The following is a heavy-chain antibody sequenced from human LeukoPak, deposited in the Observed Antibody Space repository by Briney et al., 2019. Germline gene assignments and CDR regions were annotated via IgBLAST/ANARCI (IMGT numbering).Heavy chain of an antibody. V-gene: IGHV3-30*18. CDR2: ISYDGSNK. CDR1: GFTFSSYG. D-gene: IGHD6-19*01. Sequence: GGSLRLSCSASGFTFSSYGMHWVRQAPGKGLEWVAVISYDGSNKYYADSVKGRFTISRDNSKNTLYLQMNSLRAEDTAVYYCAKELASSGWRTNFDYWGQGTLVTVSS. J-gene: IGHJ4*02. CDR3: AKELASSGWRTNFDY.